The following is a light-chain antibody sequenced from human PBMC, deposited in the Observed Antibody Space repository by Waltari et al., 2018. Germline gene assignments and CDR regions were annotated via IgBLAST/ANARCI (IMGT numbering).Light chain of an antibody. CDR2: SNN. Sequence: QSVLTQPPSASGTPGQRVTIPCSGSSSNIGSSTVNWYQQLPGTAPKLLIYSNNQRPSGVPDRCSGSKSGTSASLAISGLQSEDEADYYCAAWDDSLNGLVFGGGTKLTVL. V-gene: IGLV1-44*01. CDR3: AAWDDSLNGLV. J-gene: IGLJ2*01. CDR1: SSNIGSST.